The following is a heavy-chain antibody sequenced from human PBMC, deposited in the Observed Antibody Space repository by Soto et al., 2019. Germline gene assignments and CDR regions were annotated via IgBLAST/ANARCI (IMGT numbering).Heavy chain of an antibody. CDR1: GGSLSSFY. CDR3: ARVHKEELVTVPAAYYAH. D-gene: IGHD2-2*01. V-gene: IGHV4-59*01. J-gene: IGHJ4*01. CDR2: IYHSGTT. Sequence: QVRLQESGPGLVKSSETLSLTCTVSGGSLSSFYWGWMRRPPGKGLEWIGDIYHSGTTKYNSSLKRRVTMSVDSSKTELSLKLTSVTAADTATYYCARVHKEELVTVPAAYYAHWGPGTLVTVAS.